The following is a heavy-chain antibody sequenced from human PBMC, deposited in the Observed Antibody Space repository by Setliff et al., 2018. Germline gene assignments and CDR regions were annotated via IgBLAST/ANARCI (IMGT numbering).Heavy chain of an antibody. CDR2: IYTSWST. V-gene: IGHV4-61*09. J-gene: IGHJ6*03. Sequence: PSETLSLTCTVSGDSISSRPFYWGWFRQPAGKELEWIGQIYTSWSTIYNPSLESRAAISVDSSKNQFSLKLSSVTAADTAVYYCARLSGFLYIDVWGKGTTVTVSS. D-gene: IGHD3-3*01. CDR3: ARLSGFLYIDV. CDR1: GDSISSRPFY.